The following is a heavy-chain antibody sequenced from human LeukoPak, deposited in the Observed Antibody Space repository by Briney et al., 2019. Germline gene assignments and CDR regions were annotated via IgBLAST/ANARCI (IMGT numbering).Heavy chain of an antibody. CDR3: ARSRIAWFDP. V-gene: IGHV4-34*01. CDR1: GGSLSGYY. CDR2: INHSGST. J-gene: IGHJ5*02. D-gene: IGHD6-13*01. Sequence: SETLSLTCAAYGGSLSGYYWSWIRQPPGKGLEWIGEINHSGSTKYNPSLKSRVTISVDTSKHQFSLKLNSVTAADPAVYYCARSRIAWFDPGGKGPLFTVS.